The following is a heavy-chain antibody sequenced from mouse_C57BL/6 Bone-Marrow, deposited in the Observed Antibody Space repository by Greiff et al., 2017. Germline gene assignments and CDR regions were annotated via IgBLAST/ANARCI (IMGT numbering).Heavy chain of an antibody. CDR3: ARHPSTMVTTGSSWFAY. Sequence: VQLQQSGAELVKPGASVKLSCKASGYTFTEYTIHWVKQRSGQGLEWIGWFYPGSGSIKYNEKFKDKATLTADKSSSTVYMELSRLTSEDSAVYFCARHPSTMVTTGSSWFAYWGQGTLVTVSA. J-gene: IGHJ3*01. V-gene: IGHV1-62-2*01. D-gene: IGHD2-2*01. CDR1: GYTFTEYT. CDR2: FYPGSGSI.